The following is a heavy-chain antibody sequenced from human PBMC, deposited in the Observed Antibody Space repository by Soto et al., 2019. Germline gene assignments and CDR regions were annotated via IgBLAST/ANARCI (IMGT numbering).Heavy chain of an antibody. D-gene: IGHD3-10*01. CDR1: SYTFTSYG. CDR3: ARFFGAGDSDI. J-gene: IGHJ3*02. Sequence: GASVKVSCKASSYTFTSYGVSWVRQAPGQGLEWMGWISAYNGNTNYAQKLQGRVTMTTDTSTRTAYMELRSLRSDDTAVYYCARFFGAGDSDIWGQGTMVTVSS. V-gene: IGHV1-18*01. CDR2: ISAYNGNT.